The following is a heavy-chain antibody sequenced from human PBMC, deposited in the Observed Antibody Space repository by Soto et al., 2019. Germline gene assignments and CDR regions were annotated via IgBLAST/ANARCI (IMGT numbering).Heavy chain of an antibody. J-gene: IGHJ4*02. V-gene: IGHV3-30*18. CDR3: AKDIAAAGTESLDY. CDR2: ISYDGSNK. CDR1: GFTFSSYG. Sequence: PGGSLRLSCAASGFTFSSYGMHWVRQAPGKGLEWVAVISYDGSNKYYADSVKGRFTISRDNSKNTLYLQMNSLRAEDTAVYYCAKDIAAAGTESLDYWGQGTLVTVSS. D-gene: IGHD6-13*01.